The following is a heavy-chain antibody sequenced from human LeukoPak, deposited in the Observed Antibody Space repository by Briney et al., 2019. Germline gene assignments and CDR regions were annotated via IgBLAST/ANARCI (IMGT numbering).Heavy chain of an antibody. J-gene: IGHJ4*02. Sequence: GGSLRLSCVASGFTFSNYWMHWVRQAPGKGLEWVSAISGSGGSTYYADSVKGRFTISRDNSKNTLYLQMNSLRAEDTAVYYCANLLSGYYFGYWGQGTLVTVSS. CDR3: ANLLSGYYFGY. CDR1: GFTFSNYW. CDR2: ISGSGGST. D-gene: IGHD3-22*01. V-gene: IGHV3-23*01.